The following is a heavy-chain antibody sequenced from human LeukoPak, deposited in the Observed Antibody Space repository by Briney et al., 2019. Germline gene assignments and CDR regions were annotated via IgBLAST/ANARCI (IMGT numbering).Heavy chain of an antibody. CDR1: GYTFTSYG. J-gene: IGHJ5*02. D-gene: IGHD2-21*02. CDR3: ARDSANVVVTAAFDP. Sequence: ASVKVSCKASGYTFTSYGISWVRQAPGQGLEWMGWISAYNGNTNYAQELQGRVTMTTDTSTSTAYMELRSLRSDDTAVYYCARDSANVVVTAAFDPWGQGTLVTVSS. CDR2: ISAYNGNT. V-gene: IGHV1-18*01.